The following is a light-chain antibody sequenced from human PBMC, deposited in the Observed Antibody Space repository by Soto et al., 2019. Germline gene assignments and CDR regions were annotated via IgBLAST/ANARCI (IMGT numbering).Light chain of an antibody. V-gene: IGLV3-25*02. J-gene: IGLJ1*01. CDR3: QSSDRSGRYPYV. CDR2: KDN. CDR1: ALPKQY. Sequence: SYELTQPPSVSVSPGQTARITCSGDALPKQYAYWYQQKPGQAPVVVIYKDNERPSGIPKRFSGSTSGTTVTLTISGVQAEDEADYFCQSSDRSGRYPYVFGTGTKLTVL.